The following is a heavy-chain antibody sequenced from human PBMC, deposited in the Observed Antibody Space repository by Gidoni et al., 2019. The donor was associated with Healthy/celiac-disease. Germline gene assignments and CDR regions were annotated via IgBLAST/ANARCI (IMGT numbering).Heavy chain of an antibody. CDR3: ARGPESYGGNPNWFDP. J-gene: IGHJ5*02. CDR1: GGSISSGGYY. CDR2: IYYSGST. D-gene: IGHD4-17*01. Sequence: QVQLQESGPGLVKPSQTLSLTCTVSGGSISSGGYYWSWIRQHPGKGLEWMGYIYYSGSTYYNPSLKSRVTISVDTSKNQFSLKLSSVTAADTAVYYCARGPESYGGNPNWFDPWGQGTLVTVSS. V-gene: IGHV4-31*03.